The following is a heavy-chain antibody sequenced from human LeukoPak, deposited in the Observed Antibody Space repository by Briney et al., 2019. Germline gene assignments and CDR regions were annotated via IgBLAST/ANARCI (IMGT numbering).Heavy chain of an antibody. J-gene: IGHJ5*02. Sequence: GGSLRLSCAASGFTFSSYAMNWVRQAPAKGLEWVSAISASGGSTYYADSVKGRFTISRDNSKNTLYLQMNSLRAEDTAVYYCAKDPYVVGATQGNWFDPWGQGTLVTVSS. CDR3: AKDPYVVGATQGNWFDP. CDR1: GFTFSSYA. V-gene: IGHV3-23*01. D-gene: IGHD1-26*01. CDR2: ISASGGST.